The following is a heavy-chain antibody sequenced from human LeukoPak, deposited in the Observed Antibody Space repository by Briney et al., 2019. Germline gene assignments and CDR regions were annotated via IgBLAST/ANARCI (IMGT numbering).Heavy chain of an antibody. V-gene: IGHV3-48*04. D-gene: IGHD2-21*01. CDR1: GFTFSSYW. Sequence: GGSLRLSCAASGFTFSSYWMSWVRQAPGKGLEWVSYSSNIPTTTFYADSVKGRFTISRDNAKNSLYLQMNSLRAEDTAVYYCARIEAYCGSGGCYEGFDYWGQGTLVTVST. J-gene: IGHJ4*02. CDR2: SSNIPTTT. CDR3: ARIEAYCGSGGCYEGFDY.